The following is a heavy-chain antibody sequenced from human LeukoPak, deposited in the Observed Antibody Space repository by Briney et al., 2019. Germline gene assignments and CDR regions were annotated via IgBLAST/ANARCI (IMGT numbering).Heavy chain of an antibody. CDR3: ARDREYSSGCQLDY. Sequence: GGSLRLSCAASGFTFSDYYMSWIRQAPGKGLEWVANIKQDGSEKYYVDSVKGRFTISRDNAKNSLYLQMNSLRAEDTAVYYCARDREYSSGCQLDYWGQGTLVTVSS. CDR2: IKQDGSEK. V-gene: IGHV3-7*03. D-gene: IGHD6-19*01. CDR1: GFTFSDYY. J-gene: IGHJ4*02.